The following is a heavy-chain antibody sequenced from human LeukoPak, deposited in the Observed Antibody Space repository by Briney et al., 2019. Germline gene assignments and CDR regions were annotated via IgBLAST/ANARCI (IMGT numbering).Heavy chain of an antibody. Sequence: GGSLRLSCAASGFTFSSYAMHWVRQAPGKGLEWVAVISYDGSNKYYADSVKGRFTISRDNSKNTLYLQMNSLRAEDTAVYYCARDSGSLPPYFDYWGQGTLVTVSP. V-gene: IGHV3-30-3*01. CDR2: ISYDGSNK. CDR1: GFTFSSYA. D-gene: IGHD1-26*01. J-gene: IGHJ4*02. CDR3: ARDSGSLPPYFDY.